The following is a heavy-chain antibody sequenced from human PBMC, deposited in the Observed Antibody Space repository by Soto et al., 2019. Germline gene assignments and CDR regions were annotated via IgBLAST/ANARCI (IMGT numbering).Heavy chain of an antibody. CDR1: GGSISSGGYY. D-gene: IGHD6-13*01. CDR3: ARGRIAAPVQH. J-gene: IGHJ1*01. CDR2: IYYSGST. Sequence: QVQLQESGPGLVKPSQTLSLTCTVSGGSISSGGYYWSWIRQHPGKGQEWIGYIYYSGSTYYHPSLKSRVTISVDTSKNQFSLKLRSVTAADTAVYYCARGRIAAPVQHWGQGTLVTVSS. V-gene: IGHV4-31*03.